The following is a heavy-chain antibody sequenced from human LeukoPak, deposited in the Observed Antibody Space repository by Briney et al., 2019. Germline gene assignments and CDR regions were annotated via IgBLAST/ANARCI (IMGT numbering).Heavy chain of an antibody. V-gene: IGHV3-21*01. CDR3: ARDLGDYVWGSTDAFDI. J-gene: IGHJ3*02. D-gene: IGHD3-16*01. CDR1: GFTFSSYS. CDR2: ISSSSSYI. Sequence: GGSLRLSCAASGFTFSSYSMNWVRQAPGKGLEWVSSISSSSSYIYYADSVKGRFTISRDNAKNSLYLQMNSLRAEDTAVYYCARDLGDYVWGSTDAFDIWGRGTMVTVSS.